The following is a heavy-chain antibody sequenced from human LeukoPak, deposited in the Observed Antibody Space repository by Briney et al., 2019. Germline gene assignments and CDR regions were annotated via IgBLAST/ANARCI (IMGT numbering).Heavy chain of an antibody. CDR2: ISDTGATT. Sequence: GGSLRLSCAGSGFTFSSYAMSWVRQAPGKGLEWVSAISDTGATTYDADSVKGRFTISRDNSRSTLYLQMSSLGAEDTALYYCAKDTSIGRYCTNGVCSPFDYWGQGTLVTVSS. CDR1: GFTFSSYA. CDR3: AKDTSIGRYCTNGVCSPFDY. J-gene: IGHJ4*02. D-gene: IGHD2-8*01. V-gene: IGHV3-23*01.